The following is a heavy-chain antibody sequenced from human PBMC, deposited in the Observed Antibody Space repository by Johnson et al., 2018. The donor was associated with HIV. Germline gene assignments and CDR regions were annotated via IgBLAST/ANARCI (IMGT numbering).Heavy chain of an antibody. CDR2: IKQDGSEK. J-gene: IGHJ3*02. CDR3: ARDSLWQGSSDAVDI. V-gene: IGHV3-7*01. D-gene: IGHD6-6*01. Sequence: VQLVESGGGLVQPGGSLRLSCAASGFTFSSYWMSWVRQAPGKGLEWVANIKQDGSEKYYVDSVKGRFTISRDNAKNSLYLQMNSLRAEDTAVYYCARDSLWQGSSDAVDIWGQGTMVTFSS. CDR1: GFTFSSYW.